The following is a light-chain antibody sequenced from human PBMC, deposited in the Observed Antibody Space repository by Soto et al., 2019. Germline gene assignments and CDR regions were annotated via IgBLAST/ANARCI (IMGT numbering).Light chain of an antibody. Sequence: EIVLTQSPGTLSLSPGEGATLSCRASQGVSSNYLAWYQHKPGQAPRLLIYGASSRATGIPNRFSGSGSGTDFTLTISRLEPEDFAVYYCQQYGRSPLTFGGGTKV. CDR2: GAS. CDR3: QQYGRSPLT. CDR1: QGVSSNY. V-gene: IGKV3-20*01. J-gene: IGKJ4*01.